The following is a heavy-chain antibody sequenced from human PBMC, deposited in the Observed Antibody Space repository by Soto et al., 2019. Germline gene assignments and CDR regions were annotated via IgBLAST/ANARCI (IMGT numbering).Heavy chain of an antibody. CDR3: TTVSYDSSGYYRFDY. D-gene: IGHD3-22*01. J-gene: IGHJ4*02. V-gene: IGHV3-15*07. CDR1: GFTFSNAW. Sequence: GGSLRLSCAASGFTFSNAWMNWVRQAPGKGLEWVGRIKSKTDGGTTDYAAPVKGRFTISRDDSKNTLYLQMNSLKTEDTAVYYCTTVSYDSSGYYRFDYWGQGTLVTVSS. CDR2: IKSKTDGGTT.